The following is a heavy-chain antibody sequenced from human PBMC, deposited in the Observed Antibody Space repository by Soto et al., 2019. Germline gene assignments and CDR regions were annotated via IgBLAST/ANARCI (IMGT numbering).Heavy chain of an antibody. CDR1: GFTYSSYG. J-gene: IGHJ4*02. CDR3: AKDQFPYCSSSCSGVSDY. Sequence: GGSLRLSCAASGFTYSSYGMHWVRLAPGKGLEWVALISYDGSNKYYADSVKGRFTISRDNSKNTLYLQMNSLRDEDTAVYYCAKDQFPYCSSSCSGVSDYWGQGTLVTVSS. D-gene: IGHD2-2*01. V-gene: IGHV3-30*18. CDR2: ISYDGSNK.